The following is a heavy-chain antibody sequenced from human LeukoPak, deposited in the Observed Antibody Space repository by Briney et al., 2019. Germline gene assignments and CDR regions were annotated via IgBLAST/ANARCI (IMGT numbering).Heavy chain of an antibody. CDR3: ATASTVTTEYYFDY. Sequence: ASVKVSCKVSGYTLTELSMHWVRQAPGKGLEWMGGFGPEDGETIYAQKFQGRVTMTEDTSTDTAYMELSSLRSEDTAVYYCATASTVTTEYYFDYWGQGTLVTVSS. CDR2: FGPEDGET. J-gene: IGHJ4*02. CDR1: GYTLTELS. V-gene: IGHV1-24*01. D-gene: IGHD4-17*01.